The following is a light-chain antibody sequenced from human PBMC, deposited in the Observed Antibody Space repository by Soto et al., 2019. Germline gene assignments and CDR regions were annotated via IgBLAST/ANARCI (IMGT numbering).Light chain of an antibody. V-gene: IGKV3-20*01. J-gene: IGKJ1*01. CDR3: QQYGSSASWT. CDR2: GAS. CDR1: QSVSSSY. Sequence: EIVLTQSPGTLSLSPGERATLSCRASQSVSSSYLAWYEQKPGQAPRLLIYGASSRATGIPDRYSGSGSGTHFTLAISRLEREEFAVYYCQQYGSSASWTFGQGTKLEIK.